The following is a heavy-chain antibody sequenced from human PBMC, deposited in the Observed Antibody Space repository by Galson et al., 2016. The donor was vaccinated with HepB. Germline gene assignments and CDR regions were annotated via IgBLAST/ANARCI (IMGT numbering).Heavy chain of an antibody. Sequence: SLRLSCAASGFIFLDYTIHWVRQLPGKGLEWLANINAEESVKYYADSVKGRFTISRDNAKNSLSLQMNSLRVEDSAVYYCATTAASPANDWGQGTLVTVSS. V-gene: IGHV3-7*01. D-gene: IGHD2-2*01. CDR1: GFIFLDYT. CDR2: INAEESVK. CDR3: ATTAASPAND. J-gene: IGHJ4*02.